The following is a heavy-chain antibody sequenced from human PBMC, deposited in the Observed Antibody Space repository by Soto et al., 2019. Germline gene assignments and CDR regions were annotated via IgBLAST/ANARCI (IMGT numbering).Heavy chain of an antibody. CDR1: GFTFDDYT. V-gene: IGHV3-43*01. CDR2: ISWDGGST. D-gene: IGHD4-17*01. Sequence: HPGGSLRLSCAASGFTFDDYTMHWVRQAPGKGLEWVSLISWDGGSTYYTDSVKGRFTISRDNSKNSLYLQMNSLRTEDTALYYCAFRFYGDYDQTHYYYGMDVWGQGTTVTVSS. CDR3: AFRFYGDYDQTHYYYGMDV. J-gene: IGHJ6*02.